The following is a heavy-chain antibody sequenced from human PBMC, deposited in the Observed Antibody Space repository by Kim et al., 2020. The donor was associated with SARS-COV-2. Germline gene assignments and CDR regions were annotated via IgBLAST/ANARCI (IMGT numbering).Heavy chain of an antibody. D-gene: IGHD6-13*01. CDR3: AREMAATGTRAFEI. CDR1: GFTCSDYE. V-gene: IGHV3-13*04. Sequence: GGSLRLSCAASGFTCSDYEIHWVRQTTGNGLEWVSAIGTAGDTFYQGSVKGRFTISRDRSKNSLYLQMNSLRVADTAVYYCAREMAATGTRAFEIWGQGAMVTVSS. J-gene: IGHJ3*02. CDR2: IGTAGDT.